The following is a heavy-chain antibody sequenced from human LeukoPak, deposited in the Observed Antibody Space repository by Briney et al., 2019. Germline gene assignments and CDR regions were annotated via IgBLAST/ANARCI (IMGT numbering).Heavy chain of an antibody. CDR2: IYHSGST. V-gene: IGHV4-30-2*01. J-gene: IGHJ4*02. CDR1: GGSISSGGYS. Sequence: PSQTLSLTCAVSGGSISSGGYSWSWIRQPPGKGLEWIGYIYHSGSTYYNPSLKSRVTISVDRSKNQFSLKLSSVTAADTAVYYCARGSRYFDWLSSRQYYFDYWGQGTLVTVSS. CDR3: ARGSRYFDWLSSRQYYFDY. D-gene: IGHD3-9*01.